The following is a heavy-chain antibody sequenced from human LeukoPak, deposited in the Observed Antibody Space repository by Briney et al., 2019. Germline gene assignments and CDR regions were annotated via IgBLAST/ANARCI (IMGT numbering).Heavy chain of an antibody. Sequence: SESLSLTCTVSGASISSSSYYWGWLRQPPGKGLEWIGSIYYSGSTYYHPSLKSPVTLSVDPSKNQFSLKLSSVTAADTAVYYCARHPLLWFGELQMDVWGQGTTVTVSS. J-gene: IGHJ6*02. CDR3: ARHPLLWFGELQMDV. D-gene: IGHD3-10*01. V-gene: IGHV4-39*01. CDR1: GASISSSSYY. CDR2: IYYSGST.